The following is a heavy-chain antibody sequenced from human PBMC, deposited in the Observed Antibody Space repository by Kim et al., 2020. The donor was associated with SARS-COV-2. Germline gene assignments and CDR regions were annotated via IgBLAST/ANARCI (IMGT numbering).Heavy chain of an antibody. J-gene: IGHJ6*02. D-gene: IGHD2-2*02. CDR3: ARVCSSTSCYIGDYGMDV. CDR2: ISSSSSYT. CDR1: GFTFSDYY. Sequence: GGSLRLSCAASGFTFSDYYMSWIRQAPGKGLEWVSYISSSSSYTNYADSVKGRFTISRDNAKNSLYLQMNSLRAEDTAVYYCARVCSSTSCYIGDYGMDVWGQGNTVTVSS. V-gene: IGHV3-11*06.